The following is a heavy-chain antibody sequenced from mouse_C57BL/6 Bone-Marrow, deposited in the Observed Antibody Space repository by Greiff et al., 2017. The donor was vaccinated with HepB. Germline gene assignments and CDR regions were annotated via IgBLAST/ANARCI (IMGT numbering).Heavy chain of an antibody. CDR2: INPNNGGT. D-gene: IGHD1-1*01. CDR3: ARELFITTVVALYAMDY. V-gene: IGHV1-22*01. CDR1: GYTFTDYN. Sequence: EVQLQQSGPELVKPGASVKMSCKASGYTFTDYNMHWVKQSHGKSLEWIGYINPNNGGTSYNQKFKGKATLTVNKSSSTAYMELRSLTSEDSAVYYCARELFITTVVALYAMDYWGQGTSVTVSS. J-gene: IGHJ4*01.